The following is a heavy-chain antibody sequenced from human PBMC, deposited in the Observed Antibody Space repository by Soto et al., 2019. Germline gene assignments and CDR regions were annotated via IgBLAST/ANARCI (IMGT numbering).Heavy chain of an antibody. Sequence: GGSLRLSCAASGFTFSSYWMSWVRQAPGKGLEWVANIKQDGSEKYYVDSVKGRFTISRDNAKNSLYLQMNSLRAEDTAVYYCARANRPVPWELFDYWGQGTLVTVSS. CDR2: IKQDGSEK. CDR1: GFTFSSYW. V-gene: IGHV3-7*05. D-gene: IGHD1-26*01. J-gene: IGHJ4*02. CDR3: ARANRPVPWELFDY.